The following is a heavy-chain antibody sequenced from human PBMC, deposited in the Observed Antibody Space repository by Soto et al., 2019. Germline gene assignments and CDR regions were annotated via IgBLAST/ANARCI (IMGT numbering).Heavy chain of an antibody. CDR2: IWYDGSNK. CDR1: GFTFSSYG. D-gene: IGHD6-6*01. CDR3: ARDGWSIAAGTTTIATVHDAFDL. V-gene: IGHV3-33*01. Sequence: QVQLVESGGGVVQPGRSLRLSCAASGFTFSSYGMHWVRQAPGKGLEWVAVIWYDGSNKYYADSVKGRFTIYRDNSKNTLYLQMNSLRAEDTAVYYCARDGWSIAAGTTTIATVHDAFDLWCQGTMVTVAS. J-gene: IGHJ3*01.